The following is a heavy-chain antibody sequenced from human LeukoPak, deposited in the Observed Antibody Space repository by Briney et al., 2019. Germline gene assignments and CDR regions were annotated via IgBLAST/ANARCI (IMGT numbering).Heavy chain of an antibody. V-gene: IGHV3-7*01. CDR3: ARDGDY. CDR2: IKQDGSEK. CDR1: GFSFSTYW. Sequence: PGGSLRLSCETSGFSFSTYWMSWVRQAPGKGLEWVANIKQDGSEKYYVDSVKGRFTISRDNAKNSLYLQMNSLRAEDTAVYYCARDGDYWGQGTLVTVSS. J-gene: IGHJ4*02.